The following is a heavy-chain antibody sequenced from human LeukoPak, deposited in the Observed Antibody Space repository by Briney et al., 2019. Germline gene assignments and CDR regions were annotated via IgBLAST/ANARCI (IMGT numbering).Heavy chain of an antibody. CDR3: TTGGSGVIYYFDY. V-gene: IGHV3-15*01. CDR1: GFPFNYAW. Sequence: GGSLRLSCAASGFPFNYAWMSWVRQAPGKGLEWVGRIKTKTDAETTDYAAPVKGRFTISRDDSKNTLYLQMNSLKTEATAVYYCTTGGSGVIYYFDYWGQGTLVTVSS. J-gene: IGHJ4*02. D-gene: IGHD3-3*01. CDR2: IKTKTDAETT.